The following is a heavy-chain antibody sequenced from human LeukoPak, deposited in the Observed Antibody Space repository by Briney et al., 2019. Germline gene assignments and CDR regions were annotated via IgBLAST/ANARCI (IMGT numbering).Heavy chain of an antibody. D-gene: IGHD3-16*02. CDR3: AKDLGLRLGELSSHPAS. CDR1: GFTFSSYA. V-gene: IGHV3-23*01. Sequence: GGSLRLSCAASGFTFSSYAMSWVRQAPGKGLEWVSAISGSGGSTYYADSVKGRFTISRDNSKNTLYLQMNSLRAEDTAVYYCAKDLGLRLGELSSHPASWGQGTLVTVSS. J-gene: IGHJ5*02. CDR2: ISGSGGST.